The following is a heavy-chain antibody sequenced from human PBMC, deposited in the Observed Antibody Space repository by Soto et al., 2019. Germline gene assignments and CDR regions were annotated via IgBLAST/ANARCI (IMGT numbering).Heavy chain of an antibody. CDR1: GFTFSSYG. J-gene: IGHJ5*02. CDR2: ISYDGSNK. Sequence: GGSLRLSCAASGFTFSSYGMHWVRQAPGKGLEWVAVISYDGSNKYYADSVKGRFTISRDNSKNTLYLQMNSLRAEDTAVYYCAKATEQWLALWGPWFDPWGQGTLVTV. CDR3: AKATEQWLALWGPWFDP. V-gene: IGHV3-30*18. D-gene: IGHD6-19*01.